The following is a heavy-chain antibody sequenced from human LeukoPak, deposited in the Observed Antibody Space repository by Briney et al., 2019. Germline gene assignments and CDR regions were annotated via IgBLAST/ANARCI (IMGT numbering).Heavy chain of an antibody. D-gene: IGHD3-22*01. Sequence: PGGSLRLSCAVSGLSFSTSWMDWVRQAPGKGLEWVASINPDESEKYSAGSVKGRFTISRDNAKNSLFLQMENLRVEDTAVYYCARGGLPIIGYYYDYWGQGTLVTVSS. CDR1: GLSFSTSW. J-gene: IGHJ4*02. CDR3: ARGGLPIIGYYYDY. CDR2: INPDESEK. V-gene: IGHV3-7*03.